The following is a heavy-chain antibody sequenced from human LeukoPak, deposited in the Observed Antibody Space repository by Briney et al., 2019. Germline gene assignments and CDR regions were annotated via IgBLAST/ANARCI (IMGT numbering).Heavy chain of an antibody. CDR3: ARLSSSGWFVY. V-gene: IGHV4-39*01. Sequence: SETLSLTCTVSVGSISRSSYYWGWIRQPPGKGLEYIGCIYYSGTSYFNPSLRSRVTISVETSKNQFSLKVTTVTVADTAEYYCARLSSSGWFVYWGQGTLVTVFS. D-gene: IGHD6-19*01. CDR2: IYYSGTS. J-gene: IGHJ4*02. CDR1: VGSISRSSYY.